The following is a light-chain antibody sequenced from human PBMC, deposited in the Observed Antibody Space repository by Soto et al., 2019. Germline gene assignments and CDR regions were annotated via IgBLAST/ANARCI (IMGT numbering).Light chain of an antibody. Sequence: DIPMTQFPSSLYAPVGDKVTITCRASQSISTYLNWYQQKPGKAPKLLIFAESSLQSGVPSRFSGSGSGTYFTLTISGLQPEDFSTYFCQQSYSISPYTFGQGTKLGIK. CDR2: AES. CDR3: QQSYSISPYT. CDR1: QSISTY. V-gene: IGKV1-39*01. J-gene: IGKJ2*01.